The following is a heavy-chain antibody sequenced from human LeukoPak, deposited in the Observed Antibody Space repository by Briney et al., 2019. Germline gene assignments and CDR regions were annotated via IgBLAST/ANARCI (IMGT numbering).Heavy chain of an antibody. CDR3: ARPGIVGATGARYFDY. D-gene: IGHD1-26*01. CDR2: IKQDGSEK. CDR1: GFTFSSYG. J-gene: IGHJ4*02. Sequence: PGGSLRLSCAASGFTFSSYGMHWVRQAPGKGLEWVANIKQDGSEKYYVDSVKGRFTISRDNAKNSLYLQMNSLRAEDTAVYYCARPGIVGATGARYFDYWGQGTLVTVSS. V-gene: IGHV3-7*01.